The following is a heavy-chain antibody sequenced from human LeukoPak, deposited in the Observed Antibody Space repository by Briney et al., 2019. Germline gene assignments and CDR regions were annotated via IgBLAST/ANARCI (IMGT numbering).Heavy chain of an antibody. CDR3: ARHHLWFGELVYYYYYMDV. J-gene: IGHJ6*03. CDR2: IKQDGSEK. V-gene: IGHV3-7*01. CDR1: GFTFSSYW. D-gene: IGHD3-10*01. Sequence: PGGSLRLSCAASGFTFSSYWMSWVRQAPGKGLEWVAIIKQDGSEKYYVDSVKGRFTISRDNAKNSLYLQMNSLRAEDTAVYYCARHHLWFGELVYYYYYMDVWGKGTTVTVSS.